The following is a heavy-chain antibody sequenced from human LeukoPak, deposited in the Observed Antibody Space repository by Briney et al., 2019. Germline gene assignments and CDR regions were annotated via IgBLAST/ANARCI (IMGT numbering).Heavy chain of an antibody. J-gene: IGHJ4*02. CDR3: ARGYYDSSGLGFDY. CDR2: ISSSSSTI. Sequence: GGSLRLSCAASGFTFSSYSMNWVRQAPGKGLEWVSYISSSSSTIYYADSVKGRFTISRDNAKNSLYLQMNSLRAEDTAVYYCARGYYDSSGLGFDYRGQGTLVTVSS. V-gene: IGHV3-48*04. D-gene: IGHD3-22*01. CDR1: GFTFSSYS.